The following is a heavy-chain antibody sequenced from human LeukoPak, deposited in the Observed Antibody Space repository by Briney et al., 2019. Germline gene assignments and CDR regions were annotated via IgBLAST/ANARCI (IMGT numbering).Heavy chain of an antibody. Sequence: PGGSLRLSCAASGFTFSSYGMHWVRQAPGKGLEHVSAIGGSTYYANSVKGRFTISRDNSKNTLYLQMDSLRAEDMALYYCAKDISPVGIVGAGFDYWGQGTLVTVSS. CDR2: IGGST. D-gene: IGHD1-26*01. J-gene: IGHJ4*02. CDR3: AKDISPVGIVGAGFDY. CDR1: GFTFSSYG. V-gene: IGHV3-64*01.